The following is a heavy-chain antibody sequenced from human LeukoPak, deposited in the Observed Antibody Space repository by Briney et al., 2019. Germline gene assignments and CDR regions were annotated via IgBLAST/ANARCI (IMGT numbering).Heavy chain of an antibody. CDR2: ISGSGDSI. J-gene: IGHJ4*02. CDR1: GFTFSIYG. D-gene: IGHD3-22*01. Sequence: GGSLRLSCVASGFTFSIYGMSWVRQALGKGLEWVSAISGSGDSIYHADSVKGRFTVSRDNAKNTLYLQMNSLRAEDTAVYYCAKDWAYSSGYYYFDFWGQGTLVTVSS. V-gene: IGHV3-23*01. CDR3: AKDWAYSSGYYYFDF.